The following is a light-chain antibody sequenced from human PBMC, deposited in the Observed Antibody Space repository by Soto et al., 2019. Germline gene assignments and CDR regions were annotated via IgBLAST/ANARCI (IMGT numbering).Light chain of an antibody. J-gene: IGKJ1*01. CDR1: QSVTSNY. Sequence: IVLTHSPGTLSLSPGVRATLSCGASQSVTSNYLAWYQQKPGQAPRLLIYGSSTRATGIPDRFTGSGSGTDFTLTINRLEPEDFAVYYCQHYVTSLTTFGQGTKVDIK. CDR3: QHYVTSLTT. CDR2: GSS. V-gene: IGKV3-20*01.